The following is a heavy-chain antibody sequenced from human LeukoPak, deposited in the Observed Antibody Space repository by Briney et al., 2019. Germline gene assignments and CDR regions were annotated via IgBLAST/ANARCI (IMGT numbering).Heavy chain of an antibody. CDR3: AKAVVRGVIITLFDY. Sequence: PGGSLRLSCAASGFTFSSYAMSWVRQAPGKGLEWVSAISGSGGSTYYADSMKGRFTISRDNSKNTLYLQMNSLRAEDTAVYYCAKAVVRGVIITLFDYWGQGTLVTVSS. V-gene: IGHV3-23*01. CDR2: ISGSGGST. D-gene: IGHD3-10*01. J-gene: IGHJ4*02. CDR1: GFTFSSYA.